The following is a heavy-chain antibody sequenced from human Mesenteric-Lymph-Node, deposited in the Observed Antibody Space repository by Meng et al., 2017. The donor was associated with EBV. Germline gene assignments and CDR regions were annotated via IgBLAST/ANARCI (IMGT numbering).Heavy chain of an antibody. V-gene: IGHV1-2*06. CDR2: INPNTGDT. Sequence: QVAAVQSGAEVEKPVASLKAPCNASAYSLTDYYMHWVRQGPGQGLEWMGRINPNTGDTNYAQSFQGRVTMTRDTSINKAFMELSRLKSDDTAVYYCARVHLGYDSSWYEFDHWGQGTLVTVSS. CDR1: AYSLTDYY. J-gene: IGHJ4*02. CDR3: ARVHLGYDSSWYEFDH. D-gene: IGHD6-13*01.